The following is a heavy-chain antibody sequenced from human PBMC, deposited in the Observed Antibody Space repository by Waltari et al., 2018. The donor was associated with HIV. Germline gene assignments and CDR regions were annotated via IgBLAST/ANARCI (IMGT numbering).Heavy chain of an antibody. V-gene: IGHV1-69*02. Sequence: QVQLVQSGAEVKKPGSSVKVSCKASGGTFSSYTISWVRQAPGQGLEWMGRIIPILGIANYAQKFQGRVTITADKSTSTAYMELSSLRSEDTAVYYCAASEMATKSGLFDIWGQGTMVTVSS. CDR2: IIPILGIA. CDR1: GGTFSSYT. CDR3: AASEMATKSGLFDI. D-gene: IGHD5-12*01. J-gene: IGHJ3*02.